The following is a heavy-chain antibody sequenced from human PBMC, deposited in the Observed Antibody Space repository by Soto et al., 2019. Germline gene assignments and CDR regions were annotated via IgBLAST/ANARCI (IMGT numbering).Heavy chain of an antibody. CDR2: IYHSGST. Sequence: PSETLSLTCAVSGGSISSSNWWSWVRQSPGRGLEWIGEIYHSGSTNYNPSLKSRVTISVDKSKNQFSLKLSSVTAADTAVYYCARVLGWYYYMDVWGKGTTVTVSS. V-gene: IGHV4-4*02. D-gene: IGHD3-10*01. CDR1: GGSISSSNW. CDR3: ARVLGWYYYMDV. J-gene: IGHJ6*03.